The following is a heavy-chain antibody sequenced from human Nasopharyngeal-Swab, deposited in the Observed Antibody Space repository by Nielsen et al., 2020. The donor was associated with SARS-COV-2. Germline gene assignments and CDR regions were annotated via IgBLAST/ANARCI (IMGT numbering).Heavy chain of an antibody. CDR2: VFNSGST. CDR1: GGSMNSYY. CDR3: ARVQVDDDFWTGYHFDY. D-gene: IGHD3/OR15-3a*01. V-gene: IGHV4-59*01. Sequence: SETLSLTCTVSGGSMNSYYWYWIRQPPGKGLEWIGYVFNSGSTEYSHSLKRRATISVDTSNNQFSLKLSSVTAADTAVYFCARVQVDDDFWTGYHFDYWGQGTLVTVSS. J-gene: IGHJ4*02.